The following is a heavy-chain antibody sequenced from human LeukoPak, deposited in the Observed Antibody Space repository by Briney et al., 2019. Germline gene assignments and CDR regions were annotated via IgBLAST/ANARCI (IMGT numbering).Heavy chain of an antibody. Sequence: ASVKVSCKASGYTFTNFDINWVRQAPGQGLEWMGWMNPISGNAGSAQKFQGRVTLTRDTSISTAYMELSSLRSDDTAFYYCARAPMGAAALYWGQGTLVTVSS. CDR2: MNPISGNA. D-gene: IGHD6-13*01. CDR1: GYTFTNFD. J-gene: IGHJ4*02. V-gene: IGHV1-8*01. CDR3: ARAPMGAAALY.